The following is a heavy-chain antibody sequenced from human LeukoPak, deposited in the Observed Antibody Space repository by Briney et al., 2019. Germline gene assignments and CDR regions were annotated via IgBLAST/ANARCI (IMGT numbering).Heavy chain of an antibody. Sequence: GRSLRLSCAASGFTFSSYGMHWVRQAPGKGLEWVSSISSSSSYIYYADSVKGRFTISRDNAKNSLYLQMNSLRAEDTAVYYCAREWLRGPLDYWGQGTLVTVSS. V-gene: IGHV3-21*01. CDR3: AREWLRGPLDY. CDR2: ISSSSSYI. D-gene: IGHD3-22*01. CDR1: GFTFSSYG. J-gene: IGHJ4*02.